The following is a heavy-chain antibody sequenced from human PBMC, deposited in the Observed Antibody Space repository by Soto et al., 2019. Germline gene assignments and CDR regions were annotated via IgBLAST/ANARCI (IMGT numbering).Heavy chain of an antibody. V-gene: IGHV4-39*01. J-gene: IGHJ6*02. CDR3: ATPRYSSGWYTPYYYYCGMDV. CDR2: IYYSGST. CDR1: GSSITSISYY. Sequence: SGTLSLTCTVNGSSITSISYYWGWIRQPPGKGLEWIGSIYYSGSTYYNPSLKSRVTISVDTSKNQFSLKLSSVTAADTAVYYCATPRYSSGWYTPYYYYCGMDVWGQGTTVT. D-gene: IGHD6-19*01.